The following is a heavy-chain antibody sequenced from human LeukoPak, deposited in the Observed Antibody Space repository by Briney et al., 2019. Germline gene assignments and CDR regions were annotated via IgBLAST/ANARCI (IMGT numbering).Heavy chain of an antibody. CDR3: ARDIGTRGLGFGIAVAGHNFDY. J-gene: IGHJ4*02. CDR1: GYTFTSYA. Sequence: ASVKVSCKASGYTFTSYAMNWVRQAPGQGLEWMGWINTNTGNPTYAQGFTGRFVFSLDTSVSTAYPQISSLKAEDTAVYYCARDIGTRGLGFGIAVAGHNFDYWGQGTLVTVSS. V-gene: IGHV7-4-1*02. D-gene: IGHD6-19*01. CDR2: INTNTGNP.